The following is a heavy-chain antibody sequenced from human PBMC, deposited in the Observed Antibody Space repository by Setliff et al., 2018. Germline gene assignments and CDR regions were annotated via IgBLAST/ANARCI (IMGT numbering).Heavy chain of an antibody. J-gene: IGHJ2*01. Sequence: GGSLRLSCAASGFTFSSYWMSWVRQTPGKGLEWVANVNQDGSDKYYVDPVKGRFTISRDNAKNSLYLQMNSLRTEDTAVYYCARDSTWYWYFDLWGRGTLVTVSS. D-gene: IGHD3-16*01. CDR2: VNQDGSDK. CDR3: ARDSTWYWYFDL. CDR1: GFTFSSYW. V-gene: IGHV3-7*03.